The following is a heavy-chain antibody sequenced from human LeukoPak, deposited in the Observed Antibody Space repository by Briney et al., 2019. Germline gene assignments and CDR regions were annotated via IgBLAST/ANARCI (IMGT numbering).Heavy chain of an antibody. CDR1: GFTFSSYA. CDR3: ARDELAAAGTPYFDY. D-gene: IGHD6-13*01. V-gene: IGHV3-23*01. CDR2: ISGSGGST. Sequence: GGSLRLSCAASGFTFSSYAMSWVRQAPGKGLEWVSAISGSGGSTYYADSVKGRFTISRDNVKNSLYLQMNSLRAEDTAVYYCARDELAAAGTPYFDYWGQGTLVTVSS. J-gene: IGHJ4*02.